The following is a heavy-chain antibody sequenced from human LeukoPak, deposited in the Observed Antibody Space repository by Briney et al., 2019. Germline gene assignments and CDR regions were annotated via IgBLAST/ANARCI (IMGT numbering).Heavy chain of an antibody. J-gene: IGHJ6*02. CDR3: ARDGTEDVRRSSQFYVKYNYNGMDV. Sequence: ASVKVSCKASGYTFASYGISWVRQAPGQGLEGIGWISAYNGNTNYAQKFQDRVTLATDTSATTVYMELTSLRSDDTAIYYCARDGTEDVRRSSQFYVKYNYNGMDVWGQGTMVTVSS. D-gene: IGHD1-1*01. V-gene: IGHV1-18*01. CDR1: GYTFASYG. CDR2: ISAYNGNT.